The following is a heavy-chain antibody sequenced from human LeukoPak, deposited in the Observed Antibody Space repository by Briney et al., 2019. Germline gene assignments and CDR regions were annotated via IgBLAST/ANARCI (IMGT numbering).Heavy chain of an antibody. V-gene: IGHV1-2*02. CDR3: ARDELDHAGVDY. J-gene: IGHJ4*02. Sequence: ASVKVSCKASGYTFTGYYMRWVRQAPGQGLEWMGWINPNSGGTNYAQKFQGRVTMTRDTSISTAYMELSRLRSDDTAVYYCARDELDHAGVDYWGQGTLVTVFS. CDR1: GYTFTGYY. CDR2: INPNSGGT. D-gene: IGHD1-26*01.